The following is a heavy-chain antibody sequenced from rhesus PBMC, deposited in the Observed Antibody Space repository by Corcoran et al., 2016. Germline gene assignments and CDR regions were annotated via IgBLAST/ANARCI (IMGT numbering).Heavy chain of an antibody. V-gene: IGHV4-173*01. D-gene: IGHD6-25*01. CDR2: IPGERRST. CDR3: ARGDGGSWI. Sequence: QLQLQESGPGLVKPSETLSLTCAVSGGSISSNYWSWIRQPPGKGLEWIGRIPGERRSTDYHPSLKSQVTIPTDTSKNQCSLKLSSVTAADTAMYYCARGDGGSWIWGQGVLVTVSS. CDR1: GGSISSNY. J-gene: IGHJ4*01.